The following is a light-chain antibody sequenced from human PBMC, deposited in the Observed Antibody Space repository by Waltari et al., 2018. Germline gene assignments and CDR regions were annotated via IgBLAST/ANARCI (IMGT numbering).Light chain of an antibody. CDR3: QQDDTSPQT. Sequence: EIVLTQSPGTLSLSPGERATLSCRASQSVSGRYLAWYQQKPGQAPRLLIYDAISRGTGIPDRFSGSGSETDFTLSINRLEPEDSAVYYCQQDDTSPQTFGQGTKVEI. J-gene: IGKJ1*01. CDR2: DAI. CDR1: QSVSGRY. V-gene: IGKV3-20*01.